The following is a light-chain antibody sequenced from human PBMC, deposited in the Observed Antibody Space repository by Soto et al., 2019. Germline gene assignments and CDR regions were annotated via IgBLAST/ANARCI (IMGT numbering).Light chain of an antibody. CDR3: QQYGSSPPYT. V-gene: IGKV3-20*01. CDR2: GSS. Sequence: EVVLTQSPGTLSLSPGERATLSCRASQSVSNNYFAWYQQKPVQAPRRLIFGSSDRATGIPARFSGSGSGTDFTLTISRLEPEDFAVYYCQQYGSSPPYTFGQGTKLEIK. J-gene: IGKJ2*01. CDR1: QSVSNNY.